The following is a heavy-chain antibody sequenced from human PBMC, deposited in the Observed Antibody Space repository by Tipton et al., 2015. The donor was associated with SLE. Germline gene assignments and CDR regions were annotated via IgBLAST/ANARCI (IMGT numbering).Heavy chain of an antibody. CDR3: ARNQLFGGRWP. CDR1: GFTMSSTW. CDR2: VKQDGSEK. D-gene: IGHD1-26*01. J-gene: IGHJ5*02. V-gene: IGHV3-7*01. Sequence: SLRLSCVASGFTMSSTWMSWFRQAPGKGLEWVANVKQDGSEKYYVDSVKGRFTISRDNAKNSLYLQMNSLKAEDTAVYYCARNQLFGGRWPWGHRTLVTVSS.